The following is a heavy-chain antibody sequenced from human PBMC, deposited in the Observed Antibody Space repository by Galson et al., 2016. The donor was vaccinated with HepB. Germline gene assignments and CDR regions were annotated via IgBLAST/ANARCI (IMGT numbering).Heavy chain of an antibody. CDR1: GFSLSNARMG. CDR3: ARIQRSQHCTNGVCYTSFNYYARDV. CDR2: IFSNDEK. D-gene: IGHD2-8*01. V-gene: IGHV2-26*01. J-gene: IGHJ6*02. Sequence: PALVKPTQTLTLTCTVSGFSLSNARMGVSWIRQPPGKALEWLARIFSNDEKSYSTSLKSRLTISKDTSRSQVVLTMTNMDPVDTATYYCARIQRSQHCTNGVCYTSFNYYARDVWGQGTTVTVSS.